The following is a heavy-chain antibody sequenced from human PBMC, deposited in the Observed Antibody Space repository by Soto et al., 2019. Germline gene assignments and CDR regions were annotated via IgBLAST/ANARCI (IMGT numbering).Heavy chain of an antibody. J-gene: IGHJ6*02. CDR3: AISTSLGGMEV. V-gene: IGHV3-21*01. Sequence: EVQLLESGGGLVMPGGSLRLSCIASGFSFSTYSMNWVRQAPGKGLEWVSSIRRSGDYTYYADSLKGRFTISRDNAKNCLSLQLISRRADDTGVYYCAISTSLGGMEVWGQGNTVTVSS. CDR1: GFSFSTYS. CDR2: IRRSGDYT. D-gene: IGHD1-1*01.